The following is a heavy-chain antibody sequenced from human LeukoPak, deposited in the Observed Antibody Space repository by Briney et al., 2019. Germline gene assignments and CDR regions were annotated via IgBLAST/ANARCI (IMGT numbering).Heavy chain of an antibody. Sequence: ASVKVSCKASGYTFTGYYMHWVRQAPGQGLEWKGWINPNSGGTNYAQKFQGRVTMTRDTSISTAYMELSRLRSDDTAVYYCARAVAHDYYDSSGYYFSDKNDYWGQGTLVTVSS. CDR2: INPNSGGT. CDR3: ARAVAHDYYDSSGYYFSDKNDY. CDR1: GYTFTGYY. D-gene: IGHD3-22*01. V-gene: IGHV1-2*02. J-gene: IGHJ4*02.